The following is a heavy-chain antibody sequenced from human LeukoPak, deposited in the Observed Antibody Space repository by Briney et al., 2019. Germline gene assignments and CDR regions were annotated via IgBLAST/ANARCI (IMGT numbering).Heavy chain of an antibody. CDR1: GYSFSIFG. Sequence: ASVKVSCKASGYSFSIFGISWVRQAPGQGLEWMGWISASNGNTKYVQKLQGRVTMTTDTSTGTAYMELRSLTSDDTAVYYCARAGSTVNTHYDYWGQGTVVTVSS. J-gene: IGHJ4*02. CDR3: ARAGSTVNTHYDY. D-gene: IGHD4-17*01. V-gene: IGHV1-18*01. CDR2: ISASNGNT.